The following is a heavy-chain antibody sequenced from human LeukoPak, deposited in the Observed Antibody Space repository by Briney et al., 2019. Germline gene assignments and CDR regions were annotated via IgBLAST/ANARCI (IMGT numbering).Heavy chain of an antibody. D-gene: IGHD6-25*01. Sequence: TGGSLRLSCGASGFIFDTHDMHWVRQAPGKGLEWVAFIRSDGFHTYYADSVKGRFTITRDNSKNTLYLQMNSLRFEDMAVYYCAKPSESGVDYWGRGTRVTVSS. J-gene: IGHJ4*02. CDR2: IRSDGFHT. CDR3: AKPSESGVDY. V-gene: IGHV3-30*02. CDR1: GFIFDTHD.